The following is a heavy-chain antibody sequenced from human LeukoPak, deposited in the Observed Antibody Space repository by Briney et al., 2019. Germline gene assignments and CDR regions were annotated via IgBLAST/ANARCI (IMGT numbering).Heavy chain of an antibody. V-gene: IGHV4-4*07. J-gene: IGHJ4*02. CDR3: ARGGKATVVTM. Sequence: SETLSLTCTVSGGSINSYYWSWIRQPAGKGLEWIGRIYSSRSTNYNPSLKSRVSMSVDTSKNQFSLKLTSVTAADTAVYYCARGGKATVVTMWGQGILVTVSS. CDR1: GGSINSYY. CDR2: IYSSRST. D-gene: IGHD4-23*01.